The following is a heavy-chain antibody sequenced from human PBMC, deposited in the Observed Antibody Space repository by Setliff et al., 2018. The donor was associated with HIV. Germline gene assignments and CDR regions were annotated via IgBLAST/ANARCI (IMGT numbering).Heavy chain of an antibody. CDR1: GFTFSGYS. CDR3: AKDRARGGWYEDY. Sequence: GGSLRLSCAASGFTFSGYSMNWVRQAPGKGLEWVSTIRHSNPYEYYADSVKGRFTISRDNAKKSLYLQMNSLSAEDTAVYYCAKDRARGGWYEDYWGQGTLVTVSS. D-gene: IGHD6-19*01. CDR2: IRHSNPYE. V-gene: IGHV3-21*01. J-gene: IGHJ4*02.